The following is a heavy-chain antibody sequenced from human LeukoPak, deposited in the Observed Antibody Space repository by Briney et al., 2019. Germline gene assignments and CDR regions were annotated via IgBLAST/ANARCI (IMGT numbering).Heavy chain of an antibody. V-gene: IGHV4-38-2*01. CDR2: IYHSGST. CDR3: ARVIGDYVIGWYFDL. D-gene: IGHD3-10*02. CDR1: GFSFSSDFY. J-gene: IGHJ2*01. Sequence: PSETLSLTCAVSGFSFSSDFYWGWVRQSPEKGLEWIGTIYHSGSTFYNPSLKSRVTILADKSKNEVFLKVNSVTAADTAVYYCARVIGDYVIGWYFDLWGRGTLVTVSS.